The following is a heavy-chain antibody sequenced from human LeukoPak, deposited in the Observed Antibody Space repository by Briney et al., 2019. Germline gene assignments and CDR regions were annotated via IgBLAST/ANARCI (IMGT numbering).Heavy chain of an antibody. CDR1: GFTFSDHY. V-gene: IGHV3-72*01. J-gene: IGHJ4*02. D-gene: IGHD3-22*01. CDR3: SRDIYYSSGYYLDFGY. Sequence: PGGSLRLSCVASGFTFSDHYMDWVRQAPGKGLEWVGRSRNKANSYTTEYAASVNGRFTISRDDSKNSLYLQMDSLKTEDTAVYYCSRDIYYSSGYYLDFGYWGQGTLVTVSS. CDR2: SRNKANSYTT.